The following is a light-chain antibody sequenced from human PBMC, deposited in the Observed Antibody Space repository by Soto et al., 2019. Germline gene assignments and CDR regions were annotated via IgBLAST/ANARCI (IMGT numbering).Light chain of an antibody. CDR1: SSNIGAGYD. CDR2: GVL. CDR3: SSYTSISTVV. V-gene: IGLV1-40*01. Sequence: QSVLTQPPSVSGAPGQRVTISCTGSSSNIGAGYDVHWYQQLPGTAPKLLIYGVLNRPSGISYRFSGAKSANTASLTISGLQPEDEADYYCSSYTSISTVVFGGGTKLTVL. J-gene: IGLJ2*01.